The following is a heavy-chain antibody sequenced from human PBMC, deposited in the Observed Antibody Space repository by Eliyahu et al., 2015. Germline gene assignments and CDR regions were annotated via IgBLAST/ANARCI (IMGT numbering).Heavy chain of an antibody. V-gene: IGHV3-21*01. J-gene: IGHJ2*01. Sequence: EVQLVESGGGLVTPGGSLRLSXVASXFXFSGRNMNWVRQAPGKXLXWVSSIDLTSRYIYYADSLKGRFTISRDNAKNSLYLQINSLRAEDTAVYYCARGVAAAPDFDLWGRGTLVTVSS. CDR2: IDLTSRYI. CDR3: ARGVAAAPDFDL. CDR1: XFXFSGRN. D-gene: IGHD6-13*01.